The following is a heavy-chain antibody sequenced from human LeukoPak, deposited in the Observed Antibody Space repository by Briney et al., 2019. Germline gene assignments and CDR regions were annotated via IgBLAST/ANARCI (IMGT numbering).Heavy chain of an antibody. V-gene: IGHV7-4-1*02. CDR2: INTNTGNP. J-gene: IGHJ1*01. D-gene: IGHD3-22*01. CDR3: ARGGVRTYYYDSSGSNAEYFQH. CDR1: GYTFTSYA. Sequence: ASVKVSCKASGYTFTSYAMNWVRQAPGQGLEWMGWINTNTGNPTYAQGFTGRFVFSLDTSASTAYLQISSLKAEDTAVYYCARGGVRTYYYDSSGSNAEYFQHWGQGTLVTVS.